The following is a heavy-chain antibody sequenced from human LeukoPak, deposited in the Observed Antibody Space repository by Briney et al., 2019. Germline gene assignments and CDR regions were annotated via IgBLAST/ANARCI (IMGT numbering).Heavy chain of an antibody. CDR1: GGSISSSSYY. Sequence: SETLSLTCTVSGGSISSSSYYWCWIRQPPGKGLEWIGYIYYSGSTNYNPSLKSRVTISVDTSKNQFSLKLSSVTAADTAVYYCASTETYNMIGYLAFDIWGQGTMVTVSS. D-gene: IGHD3-22*01. CDR3: ASTETYNMIGYLAFDI. J-gene: IGHJ3*02. V-gene: IGHV4-61*05. CDR2: IYYSGST.